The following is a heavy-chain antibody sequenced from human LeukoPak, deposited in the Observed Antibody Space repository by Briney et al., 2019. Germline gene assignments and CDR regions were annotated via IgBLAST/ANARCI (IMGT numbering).Heavy chain of an antibody. D-gene: IGHD3-10*01. V-gene: IGHV3-23*01. J-gene: IGHJ4*02. Sequence: GGSLRLSCAASGIAFDGYVMTWVRQAPGKGLEWVSTVSGSGGSTYYADSVKGRFTISRDNSKNTLYLQMNSLRAEDTAVYYCAILGITMVRGEGLDFWGQGTLVTVSS. CDR3: AILGITMVRGEGLDF. CDR1: GIAFDGYV. CDR2: VSGSGGST.